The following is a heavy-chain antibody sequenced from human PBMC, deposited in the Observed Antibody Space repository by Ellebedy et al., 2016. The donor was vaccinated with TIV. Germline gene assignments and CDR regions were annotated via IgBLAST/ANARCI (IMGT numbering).Heavy chain of an antibody. CDR3: ARADAFLGIAAAVYIFDY. D-gene: IGHD6-13*01. CDR1: GDSISSPNYY. J-gene: IGHJ4*02. V-gene: IGHV4-39*07. CDR2: VYYSGTS. Sequence: GSLRLSCTVSGDSISSPNYYWGWIRQAPGEGLEWIGTVYYSGTSYYNPSLKSRVTISVDTSKNQFSLRLTSVTAADTAIYYCARADAFLGIAAAVYIFDYWGQGALVTVSS.